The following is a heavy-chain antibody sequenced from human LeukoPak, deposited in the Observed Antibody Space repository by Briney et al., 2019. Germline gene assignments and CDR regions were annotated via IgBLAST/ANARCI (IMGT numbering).Heavy chain of an antibody. D-gene: IGHD3/OR15-3a*01. J-gene: IGHJ6*02. CDR1: GYTFTSYD. Sequence: ASVKVSCKASGYTFTSYDINWVRQATGQGLEWMGWMNPNSDNTGYAQKFQGRVTMTRNTSISTAYMELSSLRSEDTAVYYCASGVGGLYYYYGMDVWGRGTTVTVSS. CDR2: MNPNSDNT. CDR3: ASGVGGLYYYYGMDV. V-gene: IGHV1-8*01.